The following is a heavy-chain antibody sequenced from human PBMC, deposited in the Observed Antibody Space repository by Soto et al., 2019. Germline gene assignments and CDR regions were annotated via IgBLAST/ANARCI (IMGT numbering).Heavy chain of an antibody. J-gene: IGHJ4*02. Sequence: QVQLVESGGGVVQPGTSLRLSCAASGFIFSDYDMYWVRQAPGRGLEWVAVISFDGRRKYYGDSVKGRFTISRDSSRDTVYLKMTSLRVEDTAVYYCAKDKAKGATVNWGGDSWGQGTLVTVSS. V-gene: IGHV3-30*18. D-gene: IGHD2-21*01. CDR3: AKDKAKGATVNWGGDS. CDR2: ISFDGRRK. CDR1: GFIFSDYD.